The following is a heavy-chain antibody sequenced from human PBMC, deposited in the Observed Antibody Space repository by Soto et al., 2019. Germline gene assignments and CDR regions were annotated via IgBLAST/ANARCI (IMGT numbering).Heavy chain of an antibody. CDR1: GGSISSYY. V-gene: IGHV4-59*01. J-gene: IGHJ4*02. D-gene: IGHD2-21*01. Sequence: SETLSLTCTVSGGSISSYYWSWIRQPPGKGLEWIGYIYYSGSTNYNPSLKSRVTISVDTSKNQFSLKLSSVTAADTAVYYCARDYCGGDCYDYWGQGTLVTVSS. CDR3: ARDYCGGDCYDY. CDR2: IYYSGST.